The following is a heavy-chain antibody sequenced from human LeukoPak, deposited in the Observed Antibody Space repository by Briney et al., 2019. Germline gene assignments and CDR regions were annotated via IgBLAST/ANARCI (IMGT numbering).Heavy chain of an antibody. V-gene: IGHV1-18*01. CDR1: GYTFTSYG. Sequence: GASVKVSCKASGYTFTSYGISWVRQATGQGLEWMGWISAYNGNTNYAQKLQGRVTMTTDTSTSTAYMELRSLRSDDTAVYYCARVYCSGGSCYSNNWFDPWGQGTLVTVSS. CDR3: ARVYCSGGSCYSNNWFDP. D-gene: IGHD2-15*01. J-gene: IGHJ5*02. CDR2: ISAYNGNT.